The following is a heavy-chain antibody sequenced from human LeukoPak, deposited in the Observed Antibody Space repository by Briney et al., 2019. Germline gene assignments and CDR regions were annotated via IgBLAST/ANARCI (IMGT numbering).Heavy chain of an antibody. CDR2: ISGSGGST. Sequence: QTGGSLRLSCAASGFTFSSYAMSWVRQIPGKGLEWVSAISGSGGSTYYADSVKGRFTISRDNSKNTLYLQMNSLRAEDTAVYYCAKMSMVRGVPWFDPWGQGTLVTVSS. D-gene: IGHD3-10*01. J-gene: IGHJ5*02. V-gene: IGHV3-23*01. CDR3: AKMSMVRGVPWFDP. CDR1: GFTFSSYA.